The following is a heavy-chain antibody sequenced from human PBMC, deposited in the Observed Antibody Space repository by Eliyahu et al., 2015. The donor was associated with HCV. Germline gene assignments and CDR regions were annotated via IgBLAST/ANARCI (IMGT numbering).Heavy chain of an antibody. V-gene: IGHV5-51*01. J-gene: IGHJ3*02. D-gene: IGHD3-16*01. CDR3: ARRAPFGSVCAFDI. Sequence: QVTISADKSISTAYLQWNSLKASDTAMYYCARRAPFGSVCAFDIWGQGTMVTVSS.